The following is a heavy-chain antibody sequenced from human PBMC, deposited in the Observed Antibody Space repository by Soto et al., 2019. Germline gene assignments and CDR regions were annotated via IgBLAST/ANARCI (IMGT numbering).Heavy chain of an antibody. J-gene: IGHJ4*02. CDR2: IGGSGGNT. CDR3: ARVASDYINSADH. V-gene: IGHV3-23*01. CDR1: GFSFNAYA. D-gene: IGHD4-4*01. Sequence: EVQLLESGGGLVQPGGSLRLSCAASGFSFNAYAMTWVRQAPGKGLEWVSAIGGSGGNTDYAASVKGRFTISRDNSKDTVDLEMNRLRVDDTAVYFCARVASDYINSADHWGQGILVTVSS.